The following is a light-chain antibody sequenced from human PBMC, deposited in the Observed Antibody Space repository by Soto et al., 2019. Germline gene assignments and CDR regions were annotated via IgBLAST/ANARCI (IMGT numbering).Light chain of an antibody. V-gene: IGLV2-14*01. CDR2: EVS. CDR3: SSYTSSSKHVV. Sequence: QSVLTQPASVSGSPGQSITISCTGTSSDVGGYNYVSWYQQHPGKAPKLMIYEVSNRPSGVSNRFSGSKSGNTASLTISGPQAGDEADYYCSSYTSSSKHVVFGGGTKLTVL. J-gene: IGLJ2*01. CDR1: SSDVGGYNY.